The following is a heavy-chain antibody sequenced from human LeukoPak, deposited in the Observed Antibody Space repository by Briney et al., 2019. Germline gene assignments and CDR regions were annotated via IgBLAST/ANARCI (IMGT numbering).Heavy chain of an antibody. D-gene: IGHD5-18*01. Sequence: GGSLRLSCAASGFTFSDYYMSWICQAPGKGLEWVSYISSSGSTIYYADSVKGRFTISRDNAKNSLYLQMNSLRAEDTAVYYRARPLGGYSYGLDLDYWGQGTLVTVSS. J-gene: IGHJ4*02. CDR3: ARPLGGYSYGLDLDY. CDR2: ISSSGSTI. V-gene: IGHV3-11*01. CDR1: GFTFSDYY.